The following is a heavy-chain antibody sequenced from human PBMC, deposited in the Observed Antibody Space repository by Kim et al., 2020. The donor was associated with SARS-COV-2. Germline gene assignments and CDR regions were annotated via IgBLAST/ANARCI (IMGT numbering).Heavy chain of an antibody. CDR1: GGSISSSNW. V-gene: IGHV4-4*02. D-gene: IGHD1-26*01. CDR2: IYHSGST. Sequence: SETLSLTCAVSGGSISSSNWWSWVRQPPGKGLEWIGEIYHSGSTNYNPSLKSRVTISVDKSKNQFSLKLSSVTAADTAVYYCAIRTEIVGASDNAFDIWGQGTMVTVSS. J-gene: IGHJ3*02. CDR3: AIRTEIVGASDNAFDI.